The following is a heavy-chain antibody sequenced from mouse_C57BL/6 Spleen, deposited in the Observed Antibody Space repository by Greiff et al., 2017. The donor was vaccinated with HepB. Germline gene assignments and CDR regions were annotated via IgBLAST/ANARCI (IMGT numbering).Heavy chain of an antibody. J-gene: IGHJ3*01. CDR3: TSRGYYGYDVAY. D-gene: IGHD2-2*01. CDR2: IDPETGGT. Sequence: QVQLQQSGAELVRPGASVTLSCKASGYTFTDYEMHWVKQTPVHGLEWIGAIDPETGGTAYNQKFKGKAILTADKSSSTAYMELRSLTSEDSAVYYCTSRGYYGYDVAYWGQGTLVTVSA. V-gene: IGHV1-15*01. CDR1: GYTFTDYE.